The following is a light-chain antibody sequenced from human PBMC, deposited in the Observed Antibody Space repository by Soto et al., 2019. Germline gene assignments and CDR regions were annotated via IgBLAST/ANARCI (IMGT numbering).Light chain of an antibody. CDR3: QQANSFPRT. V-gene: IGKV1-12*01. CDR2: AAS. CDR1: QDISTW. J-gene: IGKJ1*01. Sequence: DIQMTQSPSSLCESVGDRVTITSLASQDISTWLAWYQQKPGKAPKLLIYAASTLHIGVPSRFSGSGSGTDFTLTISSLQPEDFATYYCQQANSFPRTFGQGTKVDIK.